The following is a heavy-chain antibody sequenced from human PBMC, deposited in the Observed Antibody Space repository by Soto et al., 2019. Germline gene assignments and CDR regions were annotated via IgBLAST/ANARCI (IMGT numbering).Heavy chain of an antibody. J-gene: IGHJ6*02. CDR1: GYTFTSYG. CDR2: ISAYNGNT. Sequence: ASVKVSCKASGYTFTSYGISWVRQAPGQGLEWMGWISAYNGNTNYAQKLQGRVTMTTDTSTSTAYMELRSLRSDDTAVYYCARASHTMVRGVITTTLCGMDVWGQGTTVTVSS. V-gene: IGHV1-18*01. CDR3: ARASHTMVRGVITTTLCGMDV. D-gene: IGHD3-10*01.